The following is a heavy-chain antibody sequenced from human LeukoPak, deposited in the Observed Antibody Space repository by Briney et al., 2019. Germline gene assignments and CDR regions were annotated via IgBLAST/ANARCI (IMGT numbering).Heavy chain of an antibody. V-gene: IGHV3-23*01. Sequence: PGGSLRLSCAASGFTFSSYAMSWVRQAPGKGLEWVSAISGSGGSTYYADSVKGRFTISRDNSKNTLYLQMNSLRAEDTAVYYCAKDGGKPSGSYYPTYYFDYWGQGTLVTVSS. CDR3: AKDGGKPSGSYYPTYYFDY. CDR1: GFTFSSYA. J-gene: IGHJ4*02. CDR2: ISGSGGST. D-gene: IGHD1-26*01.